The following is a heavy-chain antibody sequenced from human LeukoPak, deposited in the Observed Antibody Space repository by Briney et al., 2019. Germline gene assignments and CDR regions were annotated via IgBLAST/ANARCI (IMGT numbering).Heavy chain of an antibody. CDR2: SDHSGRT. D-gene: IGHD5-12*01. CDR3: ARARGTVAIDY. J-gene: IGHJ4*02. CDR1: GGSFSGHY. Sequence: SETLSLTCAVYGGSFSGHYWSWVRQPPGKGLEWVGESDHSGRTSYNPSHKSRVTVSVDTSKNQFSLKVTSVTAADTAVYYCARARGTVAIDYWGQGTLVTVSS. V-gene: IGHV4-34*01.